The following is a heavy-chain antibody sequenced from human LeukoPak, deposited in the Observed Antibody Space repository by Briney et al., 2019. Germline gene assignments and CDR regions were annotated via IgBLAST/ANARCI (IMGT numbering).Heavy chain of an antibody. CDR2: ISSSSSYI. CDR1: GFTFSSYS. CDR3: AKDRPVAGDHDAFDI. V-gene: IGHV3-21*04. D-gene: IGHD6-13*01. Sequence: NPGGSLRLSCAASGFTFSSYSMNWVRQAPGKGLEWVSSISSSSSYIYYADSVKGRFTISRDNAKNSLYLQMNSLRAEDTAVYYCAKDRPVAGDHDAFDIWGRGTMVTVSS. J-gene: IGHJ3*02.